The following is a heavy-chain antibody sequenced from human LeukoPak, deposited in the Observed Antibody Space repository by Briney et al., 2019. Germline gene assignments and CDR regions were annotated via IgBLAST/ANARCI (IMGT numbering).Heavy chain of an antibody. V-gene: IGHV3-9*01. D-gene: IGHD1-1*01. Sequence: PGRSLRLSCAASGFTFDDYAMHWVRQGPGKGLEWVSGISWNSGSIDYVESVKGRFTISRDNAKNSLYLQMNSLRHEDTAFYYCAKGTGPYWTFFDYWGRGTLVTVSS. CDR1: GFTFDDYA. CDR2: ISWNSGSI. J-gene: IGHJ4*02. CDR3: AKGTGPYWTFFDY.